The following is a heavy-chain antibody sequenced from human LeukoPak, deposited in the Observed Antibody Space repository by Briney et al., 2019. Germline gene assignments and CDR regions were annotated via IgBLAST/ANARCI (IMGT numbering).Heavy chain of an antibody. CDR3: AKDRTPTITMVRGVPFDY. V-gene: IGHV3-23*01. J-gene: IGHJ4*02. D-gene: IGHD3-10*01. Sequence: GGSLRLSCAASGFTFSSYAMSWLRQAPGKGLEWVSAISGSGGSTYYADSVKGRFTISRDNSKNTLYLQMNSLRAEDTAVYYCAKDRTPTITMVRGVPFDYWGQGTLVTVSS. CDR2: ISGSGGST. CDR1: GFTFSSYA.